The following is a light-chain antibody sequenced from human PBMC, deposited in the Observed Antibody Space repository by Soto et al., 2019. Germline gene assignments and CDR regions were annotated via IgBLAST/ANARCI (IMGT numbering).Light chain of an antibody. Sequence: EIVLTQSPATLSLSPGERATPSCRASQGVSSYLAWYQQKPGQAPRLLIYDASNRATGIPARFSGSGSGTDFTLTISSLEPEDFAVYYCQHRSNWPSFGPGTKVDIK. CDR2: DAS. J-gene: IGKJ3*01. V-gene: IGKV3-11*01. CDR3: QHRSNWPS. CDR1: QGVSSY.